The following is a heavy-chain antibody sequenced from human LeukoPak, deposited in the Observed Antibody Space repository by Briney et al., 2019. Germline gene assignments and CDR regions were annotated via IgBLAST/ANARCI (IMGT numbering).Heavy chain of an antibody. Sequence: ASVKVSCKASGYTFTRYYMHWVRQAPGHGLEWMGIINPSGGSTSYAKKFQGSVTMTGDTSTSTVYMELSSLRSEDTAIYYCARVGCGGDCYADAFDIWGQGTMVTVSS. CDR2: INPSGGST. J-gene: IGHJ3*02. V-gene: IGHV1-46*01. CDR3: ARVGCGGDCYADAFDI. D-gene: IGHD2-21*02. CDR1: GYTFTRYY.